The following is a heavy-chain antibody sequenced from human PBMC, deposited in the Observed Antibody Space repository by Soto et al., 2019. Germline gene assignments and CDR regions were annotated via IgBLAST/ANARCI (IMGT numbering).Heavy chain of an antibody. J-gene: IGHJ5*02. Sequence: SETLSLTCAVYGGSFSGYYWSWIRQPPGKGLEWIGEINHSGSINYNPSLKSRVTISVDTSKNQFSLKLSSVTAADTAVYYCARKVVTAYNWFDPWGQGTLVTVSS. V-gene: IGHV4-34*01. D-gene: IGHD2-21*02. CDR2: INHSGSI. CDR3: ARKVVTAYNWFDP. CDR1: GGSFSGYY.